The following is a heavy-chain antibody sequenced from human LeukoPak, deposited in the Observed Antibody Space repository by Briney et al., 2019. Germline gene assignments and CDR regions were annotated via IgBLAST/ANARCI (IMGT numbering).Heavy chain of an antibody. V-gene: IGHV3-30*18. CDR1: GFSFSSYG. CDR3: AKSYSSGWYRLYYYYFYMDV. D-gene: IGHD6-19*01. CDR2: ISNDGRNY. Sequence: GGSLRLSCAASGFSFSSYGMHWVRQAPGKGLEWVAAISNDGRNYYYGDSVKGRFTISRDNSKNTLSLQMNNLRAEDTAVYYCAKSYSSGWYRLYYYYFYMDVWGKGTTVTVSS. J-gene: IGHJ6*03.